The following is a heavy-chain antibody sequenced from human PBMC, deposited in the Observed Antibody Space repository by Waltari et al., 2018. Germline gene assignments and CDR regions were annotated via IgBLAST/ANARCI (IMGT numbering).Heavy chain of an antibody. CDR3: ARAGYSSSWYTPLNWFDP. CDR1: GGSFSGYY. J-gene: IGHJ5*02. Sequence: QVQLQQWGAGLLKPSETLSLTCAVYGGSFSGYYWSWIRPPPGRGLEWIGEINHSGSTNYNPSLKSRVTISVDTSKNQFSLKLSSVTAADTAVYYCARAGYSSSWYTPLNWFDPWGQGTLVTVSS. V-gene: IGHV4-34*01. D-gene: IGHD6-13*01. CDR2: INHSGST.